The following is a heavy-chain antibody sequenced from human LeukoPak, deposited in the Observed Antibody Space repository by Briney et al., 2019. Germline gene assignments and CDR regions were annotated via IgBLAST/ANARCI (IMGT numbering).Heavy chain of an antibody. CDR1: GFTFSSYS. D-gene: IGHD3-22*01. Sequence: PGGSLRLSCAASGFTFSSYSMNWVRQAPGKGLEWVAVISYDGSKKYYADSVKGRFTISRDNSKKTLSLQMNSLRAEDTAVYYCARADDTSGYYWDYWGQGTLVTVYS. CDR2: ISYDGSKK. CDR3: ARADDTSGYYWDY. J-gene: IGHJ4*02. V-gene: IGHV3-30*03.